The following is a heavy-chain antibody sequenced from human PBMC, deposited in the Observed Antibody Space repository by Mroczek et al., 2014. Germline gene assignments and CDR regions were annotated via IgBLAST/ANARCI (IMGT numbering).Heavy chain of an antibody. V-gene: IGHV3-33*01. J-gene: IGHJ4*02. CDR3: ARDVAGYYFDY. Sequence: QVQLVESGGGVVQPGRSLRLSCAASGFTFSSYGMHWVRQAPGKGLEWVAVIWYDGSNKYYADSVKGRFTISRDNSKNTLYLQMNSLRAEDTAVYYCARDVAGYYFDYWGQGTLVTVSS. CDR2: IWYDGSNK. CDR1: GFTFSSYG.